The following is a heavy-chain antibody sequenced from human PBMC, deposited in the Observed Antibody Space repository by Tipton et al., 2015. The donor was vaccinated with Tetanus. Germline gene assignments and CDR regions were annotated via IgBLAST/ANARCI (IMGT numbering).Heavy chain of an antibody. Sequence: SLRLSCAASGFTFSSYSMNWVRQSPGKGLEWVSAIGRSGSESVTYYADSLKGRITISRDNAKNSVYLQMNSLRVEDTAVYYCARDPLGDSDDTLDYWGQGVLVTVSS. D-gene: IGHD1-26*01. CDR3: ARDPLGDSDDTLDY. CDR1: GFTFSSYS. V-gene: IGHV3-21*01. CDR2: IGRSGSESVT. J-gene: IGHJ4*02.